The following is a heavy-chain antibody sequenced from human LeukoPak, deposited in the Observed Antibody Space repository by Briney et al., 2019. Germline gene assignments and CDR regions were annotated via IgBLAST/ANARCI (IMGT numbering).Heavy chain of an antibody. V-gene: IGHV1-69*05. CDR1: GGTFSSYA. CDR2: IIPIFGTA. J-gene: IGHJ6*02. CDR3: ARVPNRGYSGYDSLSTLYGMDV. Sequence: SVKVSCKASGGTFSSYAISWVRQAPGQGLEWMGGIIPIFGTANYAQKFQGRVTITTDESTSTAYMELSSLRSEDTAVYYCARVPNRGYSGYDSLSTLYGMDVWGQGTTVTVSS. D-gene: IGHD5-12*01.